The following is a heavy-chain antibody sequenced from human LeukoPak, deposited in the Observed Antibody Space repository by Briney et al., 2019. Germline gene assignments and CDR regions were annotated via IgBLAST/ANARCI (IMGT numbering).Heavy chain of an antibody. CDR1: GFTFSSYA. CDR3: AREGNADLSSGYYTYYYYYYMDV. V-gene: IGHV3-30*04. J-gene: IGHJ6*03. CDR2: ISYDGSNK. D-gene: IGHD3-22*01. Sequence: GGSLRLSCAASGFTFSSYAMHWVRQAPGKGLEWVAVISYDGSNKYYADSVKGRFTISRDNAKNSLYLQMNSLRAEDTAVYYCAREGNADLSSGYYTYYYYYYMDVWGKGTTVTVSS.